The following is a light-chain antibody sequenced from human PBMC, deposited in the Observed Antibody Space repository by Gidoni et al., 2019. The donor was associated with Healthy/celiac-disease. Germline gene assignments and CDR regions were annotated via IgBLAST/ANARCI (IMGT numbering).Light chain of an antibody. V-gene: IGKV1-9*01. Sequence: IPLTPSPSFLSASVGDRVTITCRASQGISSYLAWYQQKPGKDPKLLIYAASTLQRRVPSRFSGSGSGTEFSLTISSLQPEDFATYYCQQLNSYPLTFGGGTKVEIK. CDR2: AAS. CDR3: QQLNSYPLT. J-gene: IGKJ4*01. CDR1: QGISSY.